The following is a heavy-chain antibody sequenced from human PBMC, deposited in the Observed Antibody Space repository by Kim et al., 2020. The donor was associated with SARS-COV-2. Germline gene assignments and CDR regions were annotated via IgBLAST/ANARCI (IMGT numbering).Heavy chain of an antibody. CDR1: GGSFSGYY. J-gene: IGHJ6*02. CDR2: INHSGST. D-gene: IGHD3-10*01. CDR3: ARGLYGSGSYFRGYYYGMDV. V-gene: IGHV4-34*01. Sequence: SETLSLTCAVYGGSFSGYYWSWIRQPPGKGLEWIGEINHSGSTNYNPSLKSRVTISVDTSKNQFSLKLSSVTAADTAVYYCARGLYGSGSYFRGYYYGMDVWGQGTTVTVSS.